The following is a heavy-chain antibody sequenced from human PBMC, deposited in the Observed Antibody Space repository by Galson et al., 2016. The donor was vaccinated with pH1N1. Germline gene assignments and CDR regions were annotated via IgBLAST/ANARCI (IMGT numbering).Heavy chain of an antibody. CDR2: ISKDGNNV. V-gene: IGHV3-30*04. J-gene: IGHJ4*02. CDR3: ARSRDFSFDY. CDR1: GFTLSCCA. Sequence: SLRLSCAASGFTLSCCAMHWVRQAPGKGLECVALISKDGNNVYYADSVKGRFTNTRDSSNNTLYLQMNSLRTEYTAIYYCARSRDFSFDYWGQGALVTVAS. D-gene: IGHD4-11*01.